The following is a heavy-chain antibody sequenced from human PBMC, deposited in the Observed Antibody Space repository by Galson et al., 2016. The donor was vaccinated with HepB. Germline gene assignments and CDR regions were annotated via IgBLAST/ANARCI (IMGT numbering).Heavy chain of an antibody. D-gene: IGHD3-3*01. CDR2: ISYDESNK. CDR3: ARDGQAYDFWSGHYYYYYMDL. CDR1: GFTFSHYA. Sequence: SLRLSCAASGFTFSHYAMHWVRQAPGKGLEWVAVISYDESNKYYADSVKGRFTISRDNSKNTLYLQMHSLRAEDTALYYCARDGQAYDFWSGHYYYYYMDLWGKGTTVTVSS. V-gene: IGHV3-30*04. J-gene: IGHJ6*03.